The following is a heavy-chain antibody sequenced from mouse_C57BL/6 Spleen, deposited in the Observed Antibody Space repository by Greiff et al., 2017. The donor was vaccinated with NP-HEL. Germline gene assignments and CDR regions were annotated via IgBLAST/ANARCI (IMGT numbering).Heavy chain of an antibody. V-gene: IGHV1-80*01. CDR2: IYPGDGDT. CDR3: ARPRMDY. Sequence: QVQLKESGAELVKPGASVKISCKASGYTFSSYWMNWVKQRPGKGLEWIGQIYPGDGDTNYNGKFKGKATLTANKYSSTAYMQLSSLTSEDSAVYFCARPRMDYWGQGTSVTVSS. J-gene: IGHJ4*01. CDR1: GYTFSSYW.